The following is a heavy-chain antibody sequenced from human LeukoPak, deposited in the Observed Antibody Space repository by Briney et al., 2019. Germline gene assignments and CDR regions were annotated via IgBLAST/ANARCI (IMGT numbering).Heavy chain of an antibody. J-gene: IGHJ1*01. CDR1: GFTFSSYW. V-gene: IGHV3-74*01. D-gene: IGHD3-3*01. CDR3: ARGDRITIFGVVIKARYFQH. Sequence: GGSLRLSCAASGFTFSSYWMHWVRQAPGEGLVWVSRINSDGSSTSYADSVKGRFTISRDNAKNTLYLQMNSLRAEDTAVYYCARGDRITIFGVVIKARYFQHWGQGTLVTVSS. CDR2: INSDGSST.